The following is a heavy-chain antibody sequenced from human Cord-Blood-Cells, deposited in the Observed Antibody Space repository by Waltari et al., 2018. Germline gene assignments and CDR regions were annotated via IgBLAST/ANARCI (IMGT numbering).Heavy chain of an antibody. Sequence: QVQLQESGPGLVKPSQTLSLTCTVSGGSISSGGYYWSWIRQHPGKGLEWIGYIYYSGGTSYTPSLKGRVTISVDTSKNQFSLKLSSVTAADTAVYYCASGFRELLGGGYWGQGTLVTVSS. CDR1: GGSISSGGYY. CDR3: ASGFRELLGGGY. V-gene: IGHV4-31*03. CDR2: IYYSGGT. J-gene: IGHJ4*02. D-gene: IGHD3-10*01.